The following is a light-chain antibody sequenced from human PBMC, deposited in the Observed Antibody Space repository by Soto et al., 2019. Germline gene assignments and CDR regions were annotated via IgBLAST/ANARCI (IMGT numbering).Light chain of an antibody. CDR1: QSVTNRY. CDR3: QQYGSSPGT. CDR2: GAS. V-gene: IGKV3-20*01. J-gene: IGKJ1*01. Sequence: EIVLTQSPGTLSLSPGERATLSCRASQSVTNRYLAWYRQKPGQVPRLLIFGASIRDTGIPDRFSGSGSGTDFTLTINRLEPEDFAVYYCQQYGSSPGTFGQGTKVDIK.